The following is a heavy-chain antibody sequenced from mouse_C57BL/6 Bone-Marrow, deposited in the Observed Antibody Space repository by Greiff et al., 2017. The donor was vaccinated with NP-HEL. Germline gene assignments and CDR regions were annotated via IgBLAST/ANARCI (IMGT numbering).Heavy chain of an antibody. D-gene: IGHD1-1*01. CDR3: ARRAYGSSSWFAY. CDR2: IYPRSGNT. J-gene: IGHJ3*01. CDR1: GYTFTSYG. Sequence: VQLQESGAELARPGASVKLSCKASGYTFTSYGISWVKQRTRQGLEWIGEIYPRSGNTYYNEKFKGKATLTADKSSSTAYMELRSLTSEDTAVYFCARRAYGSSSWFAYWGQGTLVTVSA. V-gene: IGHV1-81*01.